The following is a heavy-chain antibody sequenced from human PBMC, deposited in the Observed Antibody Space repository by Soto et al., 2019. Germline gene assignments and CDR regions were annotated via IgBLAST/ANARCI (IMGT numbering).Heavy chain of an antibody. CDR3: ARGEQYSGRIFDY. CDR2: TYYRSKWYN. V-gene: IGHV6-1*01. Sequence: SHTLSLTCGISVDSVSSNSAAWNWLRESPSRGLEWLGRTYYRSKWYNDYAVSVESRITINPDTSKNHFSLQLNFVTPEDTAVYFCARGEQYSGRIFDYWGQGTLVTVSS. D-gene: IGHD1-26*01. J-gene: IGHJ4*02. CDR1: VDSVSSNSAA.